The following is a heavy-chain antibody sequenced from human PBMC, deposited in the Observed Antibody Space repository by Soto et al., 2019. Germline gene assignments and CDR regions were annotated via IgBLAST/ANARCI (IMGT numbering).Heavy chain of an antibody. Sequence: PGGSLRLSCAASGFTFSSYAMSWVRQAPGKGLEWVSAISGSGGSTYYADSVKGRFTVSRDNSKNTLYLQMNSLRAEDTAVYYCARDIEYSSSYEKYYFDYWGQGTLVTVSS. CDR2: ISGSGGST. J-gene: IGHJ4*02. V-gene: IGHV3-23*01. D-gene: IGHD6-6*01. CDR3: ARDIEYSSSYEKYYFDY. CDR1: GFTFSSYA.